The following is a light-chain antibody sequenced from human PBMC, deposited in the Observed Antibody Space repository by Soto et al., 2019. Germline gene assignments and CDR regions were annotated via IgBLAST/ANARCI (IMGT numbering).Light chain of an antibody. V-gene: IGLV2-14*01. CDR1: SSDVGGYNY. CDR3: NSYTSSSTLVV. CDR2: EVS. Sequence: QSALTQPASVSGSPGQSITISCTGTSSDVGGYNYVSWYQQHPRKAPKLMIYEVSNRPSGVSNRFSGSKSGNTASLTISGLHAEDEADYYCNSYTSSSTLVVFGGGTKLTVL. J-gene: IGLJ2*01.